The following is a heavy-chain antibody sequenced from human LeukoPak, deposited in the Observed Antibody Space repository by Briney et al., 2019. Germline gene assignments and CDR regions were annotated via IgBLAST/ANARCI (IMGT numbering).Heavy chain of an antibody. J-gene: IGHJ4*02. CDR1: GFFFSNYD. CDR2: LSSSGGST. CDR3: ARGVTVTTDF. Sequence: GGSLRLSCAASGFFFSNYDMNWVRQAPGKGLEWVSGLSSSGGSTFYADSVKGRFTISRDNSKNTVYLQMNSLRGEDTAMYYCARGVTVTTDFWGQGTLVTVSS. D-gene: IGHD4-17*01. V-gene: IGHV3-23*01.